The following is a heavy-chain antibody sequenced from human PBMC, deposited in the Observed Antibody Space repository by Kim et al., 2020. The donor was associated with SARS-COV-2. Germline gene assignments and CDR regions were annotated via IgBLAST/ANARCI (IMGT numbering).Heavy chain of an antibody. J-gene: IGHJ6*02. CDR3: ARGIMTHYYYYGMDV. V-gene: IGHV3-30*07. Sequence: DSVKGRFTISRDNSKNTLYLQMNSLRAEDTAVYYCARGIMTHYYYYGMDVWGQGTTVTVSS. D-gene: IGHD3-16*01.